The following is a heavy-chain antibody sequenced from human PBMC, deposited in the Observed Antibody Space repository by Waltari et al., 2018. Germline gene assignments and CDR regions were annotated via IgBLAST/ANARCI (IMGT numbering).Heavy chain of an antibody. V-gene: IGHV3-48*03. D-gene: IGHD3-10*01. CDR3: ASLVRGVANLIDY. CDR1: GFTFSSYE. Sequence: EVQLVESGGGLVQPGGSLRLSCAASGFTFSSYEMNWVRQAPGKGLEWVSYISSSGSTIYYADSVKGRFTISRDNAKNSLYLQMNSLRAEDTAVYYCASLVRGVANLIDYWGQGTLVTVSS. J-gene: IGHJ4*02. CDR2: ISSSGSTI.